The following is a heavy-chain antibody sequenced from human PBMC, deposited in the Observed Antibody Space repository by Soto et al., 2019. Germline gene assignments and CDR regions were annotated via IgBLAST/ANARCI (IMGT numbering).Heavy chain of an antibody. CDR3: ARSQGYSSSWYDWFDP. CDR2: TYYRSKWYN. V-gene: IGHV6-1*01. D-gene: IGHD6-13*01. J-gene: IGHJ5*02. CDR1: GDSVSSNSAA. Sequence: SQTLSLTCAISGDSVSSNSAAWNWIRQSPSRGLEWLGRTYYRSKWYNDYAVSVKSRITINPDTSKNQFSLQLNSVTPEDTAVYYCARSQGYSSSWYDWFDPWGQGTLVTVSS.